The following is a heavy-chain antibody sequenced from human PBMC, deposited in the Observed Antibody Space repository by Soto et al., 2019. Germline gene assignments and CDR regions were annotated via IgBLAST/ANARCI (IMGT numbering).Heavy chain of an antibody. V-gene: IGHV3-30-3*01. CDR2: ISYDGSNK. J-gene: IGHJ6*02. D-gene: IGHD4-4*01. CDR3: ARDDYSSAYYYGMDV. Sequence: GGSLRLSCAASGFTFSSYAMHWVRQAPGKGLEWVAVISYDGSNKYYADSVKGRFTISRDNSKNTLYLQMNSLRAEDTAVYYCARDDYSSAYYYGMDVWGQGTTVTVSS. CDR1: GFTFSSYA.